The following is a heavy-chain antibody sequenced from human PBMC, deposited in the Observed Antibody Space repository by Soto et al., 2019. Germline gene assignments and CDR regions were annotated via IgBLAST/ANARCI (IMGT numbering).Heavy chain of an antibody. V-gene: IGHV4-59*10. J-gene: IGHJ6*02. CDR3: TKGPNWNYYYYGVDV. CDR1: GDSVSNYY. Sequence: SETLSLTCAVYGDSVSNYYWSWIRQPAGRGLEWIGRVYSSGATNYNPSLNGRVTMSVDTFRNQFSLRLSSVTAADTAIYYCTKGPNWNYYYYGVDVWGQGTAVTVSS. D-gene: IGHD1-20*01. CDR2: VYSSGAT.